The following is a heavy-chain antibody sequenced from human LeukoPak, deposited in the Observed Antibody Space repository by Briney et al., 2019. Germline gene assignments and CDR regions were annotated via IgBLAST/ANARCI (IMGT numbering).Heavy chain of an antibody. Sequence: ASVKVSCKASGYTFTGYYMHWVRQAPGQGLEWMGWINPNSGGTNYAQKFQGRVTMTRDTSISTAYMELSRLRSDDTAVYYCARDKHSGSYYDYWGQGTLVTVSS. V-gene: IGHV1-2*02. CDR3: ARDKHSGSYYDY. CDR2: INPNSGGT. J-gene: IGHJ4*02. CDR1: GYTFTGYY. D-gene: IGHD1-26*01.